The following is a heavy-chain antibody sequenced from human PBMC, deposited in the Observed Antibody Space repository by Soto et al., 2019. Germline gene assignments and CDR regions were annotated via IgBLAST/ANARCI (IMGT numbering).Heavy chain of an antibody. CDR1: GYTFTSYG. V-gene: IGHV1-18*01. CDR2: ISAYNGNT. J-gene: IGHJ6*02. D-gene: IGHD4-4*01. Sequence: QVQLVQSGAEVKKPGASVKVSCKASGYTFTSYGISWVRQAPGQGLEWMGWISAYNGNTNYAQKLQGRVTMTIDTSTSTAYLELRRLRHDDPAVYYCARVPRVTPYYGMDVWGQGTTVTVSS. CDR3: ARVPRVTPYYGMDV.